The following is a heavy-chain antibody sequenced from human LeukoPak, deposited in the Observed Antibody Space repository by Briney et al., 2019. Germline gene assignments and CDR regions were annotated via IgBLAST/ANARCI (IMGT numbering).Heavy chain of an antibody. CDR1: GFTFSSYW. Sequence: GGSLRLSCAASGFTFSSYWMSWVRQAPGKGLEWVANIKQDGSEKYYVDSVRGRFTISRDNAKNSLYLQMNSLRAEDTAVYYCARHRGRVAAAGTYFDYWGQGTLVTVSS. D-gene: IGHD6-13*01. J-gene: IGHJ4*02. CDR3: ARHRGRVAAAGTYFDY. CDR2: IKQDGSEK. V-gene: IGHV3-7*03.